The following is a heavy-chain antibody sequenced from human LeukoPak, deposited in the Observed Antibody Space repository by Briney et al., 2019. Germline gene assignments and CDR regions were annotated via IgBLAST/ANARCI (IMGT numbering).Heavy chain of an antibody. CDR1: GGTFSSYT. Sequence: ASVKVSCKASGGTFSSYTISWVRQAPGQGLEWMGGIIPIFGTAKYAQKFQGRVTITADESTSTAYMELSSLRSEDTAVYYCARVDTVNYYYYMDVWGKGTPVTVSS. V-gene: IGHV1-69*13. CDR2: IIPIFGTA. D-gene: IGHD5-18*01. J-gene: IGHJ6*03. CDR3: ARVDTVNYYYYMDV.